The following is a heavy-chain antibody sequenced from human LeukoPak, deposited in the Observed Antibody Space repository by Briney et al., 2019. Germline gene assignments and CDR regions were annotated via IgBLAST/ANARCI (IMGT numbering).Heavy chain of an antibody. Sequence: GGSLRLSCAASGFTFSDYYMSWIRQAPGKGLEGVSYISSSGSTIYYADSVKGRFTISRDNAKNSLYLQMNSLRAEDTAVYYCARAVRGVNHYFDYWGQGTLVTVSS. CDR2: ISSSGSTI. CDR3: ARAVRGVNHYFDY. J-gene: IGHJ4*02. V-gene: IGHV3-11*01. D-gene: IGHD3-10*01. CDR1: GFTFSDYY.